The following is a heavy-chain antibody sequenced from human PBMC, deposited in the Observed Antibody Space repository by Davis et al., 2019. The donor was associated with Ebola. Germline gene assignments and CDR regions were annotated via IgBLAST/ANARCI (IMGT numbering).Heavy chain of an antibody. CDR1: GDSVSSGG. CDR2: TYYNSKWYN. V-gene: IGHV6-1*01. J-gene: IGHJ6*04. Sequence: PSETLSLTCAISGDSVSSGGWNWIRQSPSRGLEWLGRTYYNSKWYNDYAVSVKSRITINPDTSKNQFSLQLNSVTPEDTALYYCARGWLRGGMVVWGEGTTVTVSS. CDR3: ARGWLRGGMVV. D-gene: IGHD5-18*01.